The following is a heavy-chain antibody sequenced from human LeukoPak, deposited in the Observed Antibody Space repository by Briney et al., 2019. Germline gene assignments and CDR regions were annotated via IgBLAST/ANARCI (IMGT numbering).Heavy chain of an antibody. V-gene: IGHV1-3*01. Sequence: VASVKVSCKASGYTFTTYAMHWVRQAPGQRLEWTGWINAGNGNTKYSQKFRGRVTITRDTSASTAYMELSSLRSEDTAVYYCARTTAMVTIFDYWGQGTLVTVSS. CDR3: ARTTAMVTIFDY. CDR1: GYTFTTYA. D-gene: IGHD5-18*01. J-gene: IGHJ4*02. CDR2: INAGNGNT.